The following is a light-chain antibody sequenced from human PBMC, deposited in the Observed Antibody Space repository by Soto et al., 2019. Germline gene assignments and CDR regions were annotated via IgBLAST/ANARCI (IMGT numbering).Light chain of an antibody. CDR2: AAS. CDR1: QAIGTW. CDR3: QQYNTYPLT. V-gene: IGKV1D-16*01. J-gene: IGKJ4*01. Sequence: DIQMTQSPTSLTASIGDRVSITCRASQAIGTWLAWHQQKPGKAPKTLIYAASTLQSGVPSRFNGSGSGTDFTLTINSLQPEDCATYYCQQYNTYPLTFGGGTRVEIK.